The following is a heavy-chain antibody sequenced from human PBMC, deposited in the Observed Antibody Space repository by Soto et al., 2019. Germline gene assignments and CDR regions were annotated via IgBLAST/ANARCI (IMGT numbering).Heavy chain of an antibody. Sequence: GGSLRLSCTGSGFTFGDLAMTWVRQAPGKGLEWVGFIRTKVYGGTTEYAASVKGRFIISRDDSKSIAYLRMNSLKTEDTAVYYCTRTDYYYDSGSYYPSDYWGQGTLVTVSS. V-gene: IGHV3-49*04. CDR3: TRTDYYYDSGSYYPSDY. D-gene: IGHD3-10*01. J-gene: IGHJ4*02. CDR1: GFTFGDLA. CDR2: IRTKVYGGTT.